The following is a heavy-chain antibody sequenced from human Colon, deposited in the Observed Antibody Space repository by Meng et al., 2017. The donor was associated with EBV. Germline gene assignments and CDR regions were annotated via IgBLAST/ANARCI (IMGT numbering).Heavy chain of an antibody. CDR3: ARRPTGIDY. V-gene: IGHV4-34*01. CDR2: INHSGSP. Sequence: QVQLQQWGAGLLKPSETLSLTCAVYGGSFSGIYWSWIRQPPGKGLEWIGEINHSGSPSYNPSLKSRVTISIDTSKNQLSLMLSSVTAADTAVYYCARRPTGIDYWGQGTLVTVSS. J-gene: IGHJ4*02. CDR1: GGSFSGIY. D-gene: IGHD2-8*02.